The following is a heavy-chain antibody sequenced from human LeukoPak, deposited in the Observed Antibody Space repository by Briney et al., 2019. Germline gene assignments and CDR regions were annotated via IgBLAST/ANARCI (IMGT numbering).Heavy chain of an antibody. V-gene: IGHV4-31*03. CDR2: IYYSGST. J-gene: IGHJ4*02. CDR1: GGSISSGGYY. D-gene: IGHD6-19*01. CDR3: ARDTAVAGTYDY. Sequence: SETLSLTCPVSGGSISSGGYYWSWIRQHPGKGLEWIGYIYYSGSTYYNSSLKSRATISVDTSKNQFSLKLSSVTAPDTAVYYCARDTAVAGTYDYWGQGTLVTVSS.